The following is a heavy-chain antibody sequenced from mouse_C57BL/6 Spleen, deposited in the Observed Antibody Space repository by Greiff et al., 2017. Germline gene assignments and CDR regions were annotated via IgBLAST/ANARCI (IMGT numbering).Heavy chain of an antibody. V-gene: IGHV1-61*01. J-gene: IGHJ4*01. Sequence: QVQLQQPGAELVRPGSSVKLSCKASGYTFTSYWMDWVKQRPGQGLEWIGNIYPSDSETHYNQKFKDKATLTVDKSSSTAYMQLSSLTSEDSAVYYCARGGYSNYVGAMDYWGQGTSVTVSS. CDR3: ARGGYSNYVGAMDY. CDR1: GYTFTSYW. D-gene: IGHD2-5*01. CDR2: IYPSDSET.